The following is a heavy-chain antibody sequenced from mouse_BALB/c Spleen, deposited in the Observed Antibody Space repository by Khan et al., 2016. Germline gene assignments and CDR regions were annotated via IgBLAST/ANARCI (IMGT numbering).Heavy chain of an antibody. CDR3: ARGARVTTGSYFDV. J-gene: IGHJ1*01. Sequence: QIQLVQSGPELKKPGETVKISCKASGYTFTNSGMNWVKQAPGKGLKWVGWINTYTGEPTYADDFKGRFACSLEPSASTAYLQINNLKDEEMTTYFWARGARVTTGSYFDVWGAGTTVTISS. V-gene: IGHV9-1*02. CDR1: GYTFTNSG. D-gene: IGHD2-2*01. CDR2: INTYTGEP.